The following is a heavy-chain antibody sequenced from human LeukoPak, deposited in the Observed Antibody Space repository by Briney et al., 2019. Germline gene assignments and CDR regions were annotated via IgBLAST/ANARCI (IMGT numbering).Heavy chain of an antibody. Sequence: GGSLRLSCAVSGFIVSSNYMTWVRQAPGKGLEWVAYISDSSSGIYYADSVKGRFAVSRDNVKNSLYLQMSGLRDEDTAVYYCTRDGGRREDYWGQGTLVTVSS. J-gene: IGHJ4*02. CDR3: TRDGGRREDY. CDR1: GFIVSSNY. V-gene: IGHV3-48*02. CDR2: ISDSSSGI. D-gene: IGHD1-26*01.